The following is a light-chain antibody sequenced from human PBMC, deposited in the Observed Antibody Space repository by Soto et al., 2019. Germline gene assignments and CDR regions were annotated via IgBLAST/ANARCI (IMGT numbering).Light chain of an antibody. CDR2: GAS. CDR3: QQYGSSPYT. J-gene: IGKJ2*01. CDR1: QSVSSSY. V-gene: IGKV3-20*01. Sequence: EIVLTQSPGTLSLSPGERATLSCRASQSVSSSYLAWYRHKPGQAPRLLIYGASNRATGLPDRLSGSGSGTDFTLTISRLEPEDCAVYYCQQYGSSPYTFGQGTKLEIK.